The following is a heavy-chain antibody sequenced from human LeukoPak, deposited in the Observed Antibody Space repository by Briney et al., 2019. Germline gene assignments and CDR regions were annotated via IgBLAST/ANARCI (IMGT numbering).Heavy chain of an antibody. CDR3: ARLSDILTGYYGY. CDR1: GGTFSNYA. D-gene: IGHD3-9*01. CDR2: IIPIFGTA. V-gene: IGHV1-69*06. J-gene: IGHJ4*02. Sequence: SVKVSCKASGGTFSNYAISWVRQAPGQGLEGMGGIIPIFGTANYAQKFQGRVTITADKSTSTAYMELSSLRSEDTAVYYCARLSDILTGYYGYWGQGTLATVSS.